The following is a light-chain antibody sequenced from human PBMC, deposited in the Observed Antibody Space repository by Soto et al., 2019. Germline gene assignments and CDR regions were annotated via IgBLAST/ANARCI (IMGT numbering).Light chain of an antibody. V-gene: IGLV2-11*01. CDR1: SSDVGGYNY. Sequence: QSALTQPRSVSGSPGQSVTSSCTGTSSDVGGYNYVSWYQQHPGKAPKLMIYDVSKRPSGVPDHFSGSKSGNTASLTISGLQAEDEADYYCCSYADSYPYVFGSGTKVTVL. CDR2: DVS. CDR3: CSYADSYPYV. J-gene: IGLJ1*01.